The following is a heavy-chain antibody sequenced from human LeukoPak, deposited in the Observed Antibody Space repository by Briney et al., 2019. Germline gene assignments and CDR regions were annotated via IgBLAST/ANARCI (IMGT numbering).Heavy chain of an antibody. Sequence: PSETLSLTCTVSGGSISSGSYYWSWIRQPAGKGLEWIGEINHSGSTNYNPPLKSRVTISVDTSKNQFSLKLSSVTAADTAVYYCARHIVVVPAAIEGFDYWGQGTLVTVSS. CDR1: GGSISSGSYY. CDR3: ARHIVVVPAAIEGFDY. D-gene: IGHD2-2*02. J-gene: IGHJ4*02. CDR2: INHSGST. V-gene: IGHV4-61*10.